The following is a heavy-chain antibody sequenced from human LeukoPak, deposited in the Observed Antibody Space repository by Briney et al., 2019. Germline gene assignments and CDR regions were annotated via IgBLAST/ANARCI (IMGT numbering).Heavy chain of an antibody. Sequence: PSETLFLTCSVPGDSITTYYWSWIRQPPGKRLEWIGYIFYSGSTKYNPSLTGRVTISVDTSNNLFSLNVSSVTAADTAVYYCARGSGRFEYWGQGPLVTVSS. D-gene: IGHD3-10*01. CDR2: IFYSGST. CDR3: ARGSGRFEY. J-gene: IGHJ4*02. CDR1: GDSITTYY. V-gene: IGHV4-59*13.